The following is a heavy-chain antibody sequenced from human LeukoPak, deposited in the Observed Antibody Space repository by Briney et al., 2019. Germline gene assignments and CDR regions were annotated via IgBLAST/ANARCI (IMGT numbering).Heavy chain of an antibody. CDR2: IREERGQE. CDR1: GLTVSNHW. V-gene: IGHV3-7*03. Sequence: GGSLRLSCVASGLTVSNHWMSWVRQAPGKGLEWVANIREERGQEYYVDSVKGRFTISKNSAKNSLYLQMDTLRVEDTAMYYCASLDTAKQPLANHWGQGTLVTVSS. CDR3: ASLDTAKQPLANH. J-gene: IGHJ5*02. D-gene: IGHD5-18*01.